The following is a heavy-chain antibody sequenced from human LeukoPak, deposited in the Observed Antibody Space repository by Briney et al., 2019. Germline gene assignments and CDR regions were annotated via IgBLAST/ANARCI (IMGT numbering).Heavy chain of an antibody. CDR1: GFTFDDYA. CDR3: AKAYYYGSGSSPFDY. D-gene: IGHD3-10*01. Sequence: GRSLRLSXAASGFTFDDYAMHWVRQAPGKGLEWVSGISWNSGSIGYADSVKGRFTISRDNAKNSLYLQMNSLRAEDMALYYCAKAYYYGSGSSPFDYWGQGTLVTVSS. J-gene: IGHJ4*02. CDR2: ISWNSGSI. V-gene: IGHV3-9*03.